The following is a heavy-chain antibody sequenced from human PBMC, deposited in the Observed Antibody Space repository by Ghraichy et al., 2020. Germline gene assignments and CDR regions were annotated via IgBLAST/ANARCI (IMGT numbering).Heavy chain of an antibody. V-gene: IGHV3-7*03. CDR1: ELRFSDYW. CDR3: VRASPLQGPFFDY. J-gene: IGHJ4*02. Sequence: GGSLRLSCEASELRFSDYWMAWVRQAPGKGLEWVANIKEDGSQRYYKDSVTGRFTFSKDDAKNLLFMQMNSLRVEDTAISDCVRASPLQGPFFDYCGQGTLVAVS. CDR2: IKEDGSQR.